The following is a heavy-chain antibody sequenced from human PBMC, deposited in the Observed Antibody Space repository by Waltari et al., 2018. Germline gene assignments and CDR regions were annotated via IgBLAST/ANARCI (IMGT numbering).Heavy chain of an antibody. D-gene: IGHD2-15*01. CDR3: ARDRGRGIYLDS. CDR1: GEYMSSTYW. CDR2: VQRSGRT. V-gene: IGHV4-4*02. Sequence: LVKPSGTLSLTCAVSGEYMSSTYWWSWVRQSPRKGLEWIGQVQRSGRTNYNPSFASRVSVSVDTSTNQFSLKVNSATAADTAVYFCARDRGRGIYLDSWGQGVLVTVSP. J-gene: IGHJ4*02.